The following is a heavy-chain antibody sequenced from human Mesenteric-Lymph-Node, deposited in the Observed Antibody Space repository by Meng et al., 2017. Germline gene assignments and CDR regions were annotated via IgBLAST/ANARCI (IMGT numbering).Heavy chain of an antibody. CDR2: INHSGST. CDR1: GGSISSYY. D-gene: IGHD6-13*01. J-gene: IGHJ5*02. CDR3: ARGRRGIAALGSWFDP. Sequence: SETLSLTCTVSGGSISSYYWSWIRQPPGKGLEWIGEINHSGSTNYNPSLKSRVTISVDTSKNQFSLKLSSVTAADTAVYYCARGRRGIAALGSWFDPWGQGTLVTVSS. V-gene: IGHV4-34*01.